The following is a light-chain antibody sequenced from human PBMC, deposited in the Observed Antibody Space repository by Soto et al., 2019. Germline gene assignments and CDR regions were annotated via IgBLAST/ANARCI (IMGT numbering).Light chain of an antibody. CDR2: GAS. Sequence: EIVLTQSPGTLSLSPGERATLSCRASQSVTSSYLAWYQQKPGQAPRLLIYGASSRATGIPDRFSGSGSGTDFTLTISRLEPQDFAMYCCHQYGSAPLTFGGGTKVEIK. CDR3: HQYGSAPLT. CDR1: QSVTSSY. J-gene: IGKJ4*01. V-gene: IGKV3-20*01.